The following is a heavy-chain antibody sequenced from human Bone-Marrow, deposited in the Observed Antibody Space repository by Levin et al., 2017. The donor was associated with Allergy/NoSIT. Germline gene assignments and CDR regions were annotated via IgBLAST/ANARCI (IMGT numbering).Heavy chain of an antibody. CDR2: INPNNGGR. CDR1: GYIFTGYY. CDR3: ARDRGGGYCSGGSCYSWSFDL. J-gene: IGHJ2*01. V-gene: IGHV1-2*02. Sequence: ASVKVSCKASGYIFTGYYIHWVRQAPGQGLEWMGWINPNNGGRNYAQKIQGRVTMTRDRSISTAYMELNRLRSDDTAVYFCARDRGGGYCSGGSCYSWSFDLWGRGTLVTVSS. D-gene: IGHD2-15*01.